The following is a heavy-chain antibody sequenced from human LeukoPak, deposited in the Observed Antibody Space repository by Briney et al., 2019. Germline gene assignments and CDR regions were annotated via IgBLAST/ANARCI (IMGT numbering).Heavy chain of an antibody. CDR1: GYTFTSYY. CDR3: ARGRCSSTSCYHFDY. Sequence: ASVKVSCKASGYTFTSYYMHWVRQAPGQGLEWMGIINPSGGSTSYAQKFQGRVTMTRDTSTSTVYMELSSLRSEDTAVYHCARGRCSSTSCYHFDYWGQGTLVTVSS. J-gene: IGHJ4*02. D-gene: IGHD2-2*01. CDR2: INPSGGST. V-gene: IGHV1-46*01.